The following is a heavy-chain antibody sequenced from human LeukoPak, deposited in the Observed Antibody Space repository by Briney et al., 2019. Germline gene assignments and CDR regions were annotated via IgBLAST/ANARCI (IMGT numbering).Heavy chain of an antibody. Sequence: GGSLRLSCAASGFTFSSYWMSWVRQAPGKGLEWVANIKQDGREKYYVDSVKGRFTISRDNAKNSLYLQMNSLRAEDTAVYYCARDNMVRGVIPDFYYYYYGMDVWGKGTTVTVSS. J-gene: IGHJ6*04. CDR3: ARDNMVRGVIPDFYYYYYGMDV. CDR2: IKQDGREK. CDR1: GFTFSSYW. D-gene: IGHD3-10*01. V-gene: IGHV3-7*03.